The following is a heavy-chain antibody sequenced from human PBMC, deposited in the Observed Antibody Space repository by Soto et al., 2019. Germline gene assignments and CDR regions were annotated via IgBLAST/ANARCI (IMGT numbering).Heavy chain of an antibody. CDR3: AKALAIIDDAFDI. CDR2: ISYDGSNK. Sequence: SLRLSCAASGFTFSSYGMHWVRQAPGKGLEWVAVISYDGSNKYYADSVKGRFTISRDNSKNTLYLQMNSLRAEDTAVYYCAKALAIIDDAFDIWGQGTMVTVSS. D-gene: IGHD2-21*01. CDR1: GFTFSSYG. J-gene: IGHJ3*02. V-gene: IGHV3-30*18.